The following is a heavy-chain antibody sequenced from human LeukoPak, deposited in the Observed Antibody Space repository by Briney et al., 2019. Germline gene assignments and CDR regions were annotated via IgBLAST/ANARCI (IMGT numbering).Heavy chain of an antibody. J-gene: IGHJ5*02. CDR2: INPSGGST. CDR3: ARDLEVPAAINNWFDP. V-gene: IGHV1-46*03. Sequence: ASVKVSCKASGYTFTSYYMHWVRQAPGQGLEWMGIINPSGGSTSYAQKFQGRVTMTRDTSTSTVYMELSSLRSEDTAVYYCARDLEVPAAINNWFDPWGQGTLVTVS. CDR1: GYTFTSYY. D-gene: IGHD2-2*02.